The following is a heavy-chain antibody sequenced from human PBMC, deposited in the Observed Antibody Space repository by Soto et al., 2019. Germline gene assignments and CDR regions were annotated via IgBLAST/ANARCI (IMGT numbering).Heavy chain of an antibody. CDR2: SFHSGST. Sequence: PSETLSLTCAVSGGSISSGGYFWSWIWQPPGKGLEWIGYSFHSGSTSYNPPLKSRVIISVDRSKNQFSLKLSSVTTADTAVYCCARGDAGYYGMDVWGQGTTVTVSS. CDR1: GGSISSGGYF. V-gene: IGHV4-30-2*01. J-gene: IGHJ6*02. CDR3: ARGDAGYYGMDV.